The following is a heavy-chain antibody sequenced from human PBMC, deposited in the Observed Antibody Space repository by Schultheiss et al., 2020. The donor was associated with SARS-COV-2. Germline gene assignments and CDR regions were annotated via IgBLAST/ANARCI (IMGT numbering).Heavy chain of an antibody. J-gene: IGHJ3*02. CDR1: GFTVSSNY. CDR2: IYSGGST. V-gene: IGHV3-66*01. D-gene: IGHD6-19*01. CDR3: ARTLPSGDAFDI. Sequence: GGSLRLSCAASGFTVSSNYMSWVRQAPGKGLEWVSVIYSGGSTYYADSVKGRFTISRDNSKNTLYLQMNSLRAEDTSVYYYARTLPSGDAFDIWGQGTMVTVSS.